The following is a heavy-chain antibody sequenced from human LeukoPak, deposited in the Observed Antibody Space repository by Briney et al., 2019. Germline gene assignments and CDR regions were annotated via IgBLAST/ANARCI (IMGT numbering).Heavy chain of an antibody. CDR1: GYTFTSYG. V-gene: IGHV1-18*01. CDR3: ARAGYDFWSGYPYYFDY. J-gene: IGHJ4*02. D-gene: IGHD3-3*01. Sequence: GASVKVSCKASGYTFTSYGISWVRQAPGQRLEWMGWISAYNGNTNYAQNLQGRVTVTTDTSTSTAYMELSRLRSDDTAVYYCARAGYDFWSGYPYYFDYWGQGTLVTVSS. CDR2: ISAYNGNT.